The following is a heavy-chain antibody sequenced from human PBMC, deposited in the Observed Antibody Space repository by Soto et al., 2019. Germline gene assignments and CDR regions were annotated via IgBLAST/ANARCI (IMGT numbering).Heavy chain of an antibody. CDR1: GFTFSSYA. CDR2: ISGSGGST. CDR3: ARFYYDSSGYLPSPYYYYYGMDV. D-gene: IGHD3-22*01. V-gene: IGHV3-23*01. Sequence: GGSLRLSCAASGFTFSSYAMSWVRQAPGKGLEWVSAISGSGGSTYYADSVKGRFTISRDNSKNSLYLQMNSLRAEDTAVYYCARFYYDSSGYLPSPYYYYYGMDVWGQGTTVTVSS. J-gene: IGHJ6*02.